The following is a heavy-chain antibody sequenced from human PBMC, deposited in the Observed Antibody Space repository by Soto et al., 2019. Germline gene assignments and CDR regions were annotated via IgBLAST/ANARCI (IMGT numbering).Heavy chain of an antibody. CDR1: GGSVSSGSHY. Sequence: SETLSLTCTVSGGSVSSGSHYWSWIRQPPGKGLEWIGSIYYSGSTYYNPSLKSRVTISVDTSKNQFSLKLSPVTAADTAVYYCARSRPYYYDSSGYYPGPNWFDPWGQGTLVTVSS. D-gene: IGHD3-22*01. J-gene: IGHJ5*02. CDR3: ARSRPYYYDSSGYYPGPNWFDP. V-gene: IGHV4-39*01. CDR2: IYYSGST.